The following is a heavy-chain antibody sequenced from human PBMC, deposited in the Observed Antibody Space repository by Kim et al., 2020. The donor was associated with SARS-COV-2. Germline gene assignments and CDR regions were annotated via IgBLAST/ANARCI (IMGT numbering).Heavy chain of an antibody. CDR1: GYSFTSYW. CDR3: ARALRDDSSGYYRASSFRGGPGRYYFDY. D-gene: IGHD3-22*01. CDR2: IYPGDSDT. J-gene: IGHJ4*02. Sequence: GESLKISCKGSGYSFTSYWIGWVRQMPGKGLEWMGIIYPGDSDTRYTPSFQGQVTISADKSISTAYLQWSSLKASDTAMYYCARALRDDSSGYYRASSFRGGPGRYYFDYWGQGTLVTVSS. V-gene: IGHV5-51*01.